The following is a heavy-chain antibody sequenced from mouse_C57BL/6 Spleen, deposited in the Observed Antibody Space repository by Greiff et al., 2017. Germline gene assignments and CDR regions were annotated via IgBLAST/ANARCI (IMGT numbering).Heavy chain of an antibody. V-gene: IGHV1-76*01. J-gene: IGHJ4*01. CDR1: GYTFTDYY. CDR2: IYPGSGNT. CDR3: DYSSASSAMDY. Sequence: QVQLQQSGAELVRPGASVKLSCKASGYTFTDYYINWVKQRPGQGLEWIARIYPGSGNTYYNEKFKGKATLTAEKSSSTAYMQLSSLTSDDSAVYFCDYSSASSAMDYWGQGTSVTVSS. D-gene: IGHD3-2*02.